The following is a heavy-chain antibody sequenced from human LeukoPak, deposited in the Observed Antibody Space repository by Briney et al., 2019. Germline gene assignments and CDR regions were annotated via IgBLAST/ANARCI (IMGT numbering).Heavy chain of an antibody. CDR2: INPNNGGT. CDR3: ARGGDRSWVDY. D-gene: IGHD2-21*01. J-gene: IGHJ4*02. CDR1: GYTFTDHS. Sequence: ASVKVSCKVSGYTFTDHSIHWVRQAPGQGLEWMGWINPNNGGTNYAQKFQGRITMSKDTSISRAYMELSGLRSDDTAFYFCARGGDRSWVDYWGQGVLVTVSS. V-gene: IGHV1-2*02.